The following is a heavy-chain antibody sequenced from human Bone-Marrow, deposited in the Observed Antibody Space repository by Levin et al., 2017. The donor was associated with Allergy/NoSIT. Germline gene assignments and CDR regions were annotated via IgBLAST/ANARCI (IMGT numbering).Heavy chain of an antibody. D-gene: IGHD2-8*01. J-gene: IGHJ4*02. CDR3: AKTALNPNGVYPFDY. V-gene: IGHV3-23*01. CDR1: GFTFRSYA. CDR2: ISPSGSNT. Sequence: GGSLRLSCAASGFTFRSYAMNWVRQAPGKGLEWVSGISPSGSNTFYVDSVKGWFTISRDNSKNTLSLQMSGLRAEDTAVYYCAKTALNPNGVYPFDYWGQGTLVTVSS.